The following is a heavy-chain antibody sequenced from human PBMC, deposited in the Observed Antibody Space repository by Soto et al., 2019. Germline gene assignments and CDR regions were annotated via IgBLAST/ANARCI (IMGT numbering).Heavy chain of an antibody. J-gene: IGHJ3*01. CDR2: INPNGGST. D-gene: IGHD4-4*01. V-gene: IGHV1-46*03. Sequence: QVQLVQSGAEVKKPGASVRVSCKASGYTFTNYYIDWVRQAPGQGLEWMGIINPNGGSTMYAQKFQGSVTMTRYTSTSTVYMELSSLRSEDTAVYYCARAALTTVTNRLNDVFDVWGQGTMVTVSS. CDR3: ARAALTTVTNRLNDVFDV. CDR1: GYTFTNYY.